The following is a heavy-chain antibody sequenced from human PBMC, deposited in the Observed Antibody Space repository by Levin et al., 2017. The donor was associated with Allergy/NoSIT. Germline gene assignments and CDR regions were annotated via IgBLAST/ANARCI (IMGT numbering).Heavy chain of an antibody. CDR2: ISGSGGST. D-gene: IGHD4-17*01. V-gene: IGHV3-23*01. CDR3: AKDAVTTSYYYYGMDG. CDR1: GFTFSSYA. Sequence: GGSLRLSCAASGFTFSSYAMSWVRQAPGKGLEWVSAISGSGGSTYYADSVKGRFTISRDNSKNTLYLQMNSLRAEDTAVYYCAKDAVTTSYYYYGMDGWGQGTTVTVSS. J-gene: IGHJ6*02.